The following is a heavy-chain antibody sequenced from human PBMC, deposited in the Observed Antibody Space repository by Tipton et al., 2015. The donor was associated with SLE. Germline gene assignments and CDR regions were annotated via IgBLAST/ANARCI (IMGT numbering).Heavy chain of an antibody. CDR3: AGLGYDEYFQH. CDR2: INHRGST. Sequence: TLSLTCAVYGGSFSGYYWSWIRQPPGKGLEWIGEINHRGSTNYNPSLKSRVTISVDTSKNQFSLKLSSVTAADPAVYYCAGLGYDEYFQHWGQGTLVTVSS. V-gene: IGHV4-34*01. J-gene: IGHJ1*01. D-gene: IGHD6-13*01. CDR1: GGSFSGYY.